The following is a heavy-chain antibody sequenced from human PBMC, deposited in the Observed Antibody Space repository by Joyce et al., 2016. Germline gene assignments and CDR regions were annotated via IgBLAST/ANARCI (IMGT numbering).Heavy chain of an antibody. CDR1: GFTVSNNY. J-gene: IGHJ4*02. Sequence: EVQLVESGGGLIQPGGSLRLSCAASGFTVSNNYMNWVRQAPGKGLELVSVIYSGGSTYYADSVKGRFTVSKNISKNILYLQMDSLRVEDTAVYYCAKGRDGYPGDWGRGTLVTVSS. D-gene: IGHD5-24*01. CDR3: AKGRDGYPGD. V-gene: IGHV3-53*01. CDR2: IYSGGST.